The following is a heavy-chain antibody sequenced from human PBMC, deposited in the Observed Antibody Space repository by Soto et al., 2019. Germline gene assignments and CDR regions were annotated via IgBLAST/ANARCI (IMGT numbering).Heavy chain of an antibody. CDR2: INWNGGST. J-gene: IGHJ4*02. D-gene: IGHD6-6*01. V-gene: IGHV3-20*04. CDR3: ARDNSRSSSSPTGY. Sequence: PGGSLRLSCAASGFTFDDYGMSWVRQAPGKGLEWVSGINWNGGSTGYADSVKGRFTISRDNAKNSLYLQMNSLRAEDTALYYCARDNSRSSSSPTGYWGQGTLVTVSS. CDR1: GFTFDDYG.